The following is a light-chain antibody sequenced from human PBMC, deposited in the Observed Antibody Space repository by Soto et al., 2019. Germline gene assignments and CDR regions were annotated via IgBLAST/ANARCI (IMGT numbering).Light chain of an antibody. CDR3: QSYDSSLSGSYV. J-gene: IGLJ1*01. CDR1: SSNIGAGYD. V-gene: IGLV1-40*01. CDR2: NNN. Sequence: QSVLTQPPSVSGAPGQRVTISCTGSSSNIGAGYDVHWYQRLPGTAPKDLIYNNNNRPSGVTDRFSGSKSGTSASLAITGLQAEDEADYYCQSYDSSLSGSYVFGTGTKVTVL.